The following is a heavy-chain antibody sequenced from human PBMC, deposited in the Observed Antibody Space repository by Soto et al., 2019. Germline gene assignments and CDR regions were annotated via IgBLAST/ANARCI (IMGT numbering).Heavy chain of an antibody. V-gene: IGHV1-8*01. CDR2: MNPNSGNT. J-gene: IGHJ5*02. CDR1: GYTFTSYD. CDR3: ARALRIAVAAVDWFDP. Sequence: QVQLVQSGAEVKKPGASVKVSCKASGYTFTSYDINWVRQATGQGLEWMGWMNPNSGNTGYAQKFQGRVTMTRNTSISTGYMELSSLRSEDTAVYYCARALRIAVAAVDWFDPWGQGTLVTVSS. D-gene: IGHD6-19*01.